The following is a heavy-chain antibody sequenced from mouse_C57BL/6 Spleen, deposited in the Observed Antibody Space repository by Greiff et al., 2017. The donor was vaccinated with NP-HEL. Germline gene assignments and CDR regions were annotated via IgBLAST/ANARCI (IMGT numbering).Heavy chain of an antibody. Sequence: EVKLLESGPGLVKPSQSLSLTCSVTGYSITSGYYWNWIRQFPGNKLEWMGYISYDGSNNYNPSLKNRISITRDTSKNQFFLKLNSVTTEDTATYYCARDQDYWGQGTLVTVSA. V-gene: IGHV3-6*01. CDR2: ISYDGSN. D-gene: IGHD3-2*02. J-gene: IGHJ3*01. CDR1: GYSITSGYY. CDR3: ARDQDY.